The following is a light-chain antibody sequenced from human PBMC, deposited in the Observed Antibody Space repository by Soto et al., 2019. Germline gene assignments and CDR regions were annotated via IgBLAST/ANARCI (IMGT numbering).Light chain of an antibody. J-gene: IGKJ4*01. Sequence: EIVLTQSPATLSLSPGERATLSCRASQSVSSYLAWYQQKPGQAPRLLIYDASNRATGIPARFSGSWSGTDFTLTISSLEPEDFAVYYCQQRSNWPQITFGGGTKVEIK. CDR3: QQRSNWPQIT. CDR2: DAS. CDR1: QSVSSY. V-gene: IGKV3-11*01.